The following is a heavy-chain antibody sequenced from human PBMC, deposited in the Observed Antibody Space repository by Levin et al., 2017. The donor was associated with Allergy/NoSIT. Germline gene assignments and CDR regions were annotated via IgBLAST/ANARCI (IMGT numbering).Heavy chain of an antibody. J-gene: IGHJ4*02. CDR1: GFTFSDYS. V-gene: IGHV3-21*01. CDR3: ARSGSPDY. Sequence: NPGGSLRLSCAASGFTFSDYSMNWVRQAPGKGLERVSSISPNSNYIYYADSLKGRFTISRDNAKSSVFLQMNSLRAEDTALYYCARSGSPDYWGQGTLVTVSS. CDR2: ISPNSNYI. D-gene: IGHD3-22*01.